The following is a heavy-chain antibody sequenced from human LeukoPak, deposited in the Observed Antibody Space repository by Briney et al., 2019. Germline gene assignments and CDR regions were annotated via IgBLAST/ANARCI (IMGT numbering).Heavy chain of an antibody. CDR2: IYYSGST. D-gene: IGHD3-3*01. CDR1: GGSISSGGYY. V-gene: IGHV4-31*03. CDR3: ARGEWQDNWFDP. Sequence: PSETLSLTCTVSGGSISSGGYYWSWIRQHPGKGLEWIGYIYYSGSTYYNPSLKSRVTISVDTSKNQFSLKLTSVTAAGTAVYYCARGEWQDNWFDPWGQGTLVTVSS. J-gene: IGHJ5*02.